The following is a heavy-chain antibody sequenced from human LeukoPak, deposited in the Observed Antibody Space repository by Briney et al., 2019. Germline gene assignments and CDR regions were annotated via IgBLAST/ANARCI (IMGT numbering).Heavy chain of an antibody. CDR3: ARMAVGGYSSSWYKDFGY. J-gene: IGHJ4*02. CDR2: IYTSGST. D-gene: IGHD6-13*01. V-gene: IGHV4-61*02. CDR1: GGSISSGSYY. Sequence: SETLSLTCTVSGGSISSGSYYWSWIRQPAGKGLEWIGRIYTSGSTNYNPSLKSRVTISVDTSKNQFSLKLSSVTAADTAVYYCARMAVGGYSSSWYKDFGYWGQGTLVTVSS.